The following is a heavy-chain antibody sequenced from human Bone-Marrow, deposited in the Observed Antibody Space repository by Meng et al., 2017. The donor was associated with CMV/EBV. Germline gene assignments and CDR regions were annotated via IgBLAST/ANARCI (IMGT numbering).Heavy chain of an antibody. J-gene: IGHJ4*02. CDR3: ATIAVAGTGYFDY. CDR2: IYPGDSDT. D-gene: IGHD6-19*01. V-gene: IGHV5-51*01. CDR1: GYSFANYW. Sequence: GESLKISCEGSGYSFANYWIGWVRQMPGKGLEWMGIIYPGDSDTRYSPSFQGQVTISADKSISTAYLQWSSLKASDTAMYYCATIAVAGTGYFDYWGQGTLVTVSS.